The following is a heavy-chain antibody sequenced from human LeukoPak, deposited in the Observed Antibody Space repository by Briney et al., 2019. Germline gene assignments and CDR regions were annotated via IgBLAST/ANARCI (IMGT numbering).Heavy chain of an antibody. CDR1: GGSFSGYY. CDR2: INHSGST. V-gene: IGHV4-34*01. Sequence: SETLSLTCAVYGGSFSGYYWSWIRQPPGKGLEWIGEINHSGSTNYNPSLKSRVTISVDTSKNQFSLKLSSVTAADTAVYYCATTTIRLGYWGQGTLVTVSS. CDR3: ATTTIRLGY. D-gene: IGHD1-26*01. J-gene: IGHJ4*02.